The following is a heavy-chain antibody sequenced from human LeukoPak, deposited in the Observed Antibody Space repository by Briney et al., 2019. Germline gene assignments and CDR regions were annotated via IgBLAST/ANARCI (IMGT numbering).Heavy chain of an antibody. J-gene: IGHJ5*02. V-gene: IGHV3-7*01. D-gene: IGHD5-12*01. CDR3: ARAGSYSWYGT. CDR1: GFTFNRYR. CDR2: INQDGSER. Sequence: GGSLRLSCAASGFTFNRYRMSWLRQAPGKGLEWVANINQDGSERHYADSVEGRFVISRDNDKNSVSLQLNSPRVEDTAVYYCARAGSYSWYGTWGQGTLVTVSS.